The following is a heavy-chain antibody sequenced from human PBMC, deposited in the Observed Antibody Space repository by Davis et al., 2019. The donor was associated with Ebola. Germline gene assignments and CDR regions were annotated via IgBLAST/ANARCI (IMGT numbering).Heavy chain of an antibody. CDR3: AKDMITFGGVIVHGGMDV. J-gene: IGHJ6*02. V-gene: IGHV1-18*01. D-gene: IGHD3-16*02. CDR1: GYTFTRNG. CDR2: ISAYNGNT. Sequence: ASVKVSCKASGYTFTRNGISWVRQAPGQGLEWMGWISAYNGNTNYAQKLQGRVTMTTDTSTSTAYMELRSLRAEDTAVYYCAKDMITFGGVIVHGGMDVWGQGTTVTVSS.